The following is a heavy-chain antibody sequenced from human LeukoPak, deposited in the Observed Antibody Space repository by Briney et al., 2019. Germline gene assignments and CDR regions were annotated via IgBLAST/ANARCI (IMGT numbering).Heavy chain of an antibody. Sequence: PSETLSLTCTVSGGSMSSNFWSWIRQPAGKGLEWIGRIYTSGTTNYNPSLQSRVTMSVDTSKNQLSLELSSVTAADTAVYYCARTPVEIISGYYHYYYMDVWGEGTTVTVSS. CDR3: ARTPVEIISGYYHYYYMDV. V-gene: IGHV4-4*07. J-gene: IGHJ6*03. CDR2: IYTSGTT. D-gene: IGHD5-12*01. CDR1: GGSMSSNF.